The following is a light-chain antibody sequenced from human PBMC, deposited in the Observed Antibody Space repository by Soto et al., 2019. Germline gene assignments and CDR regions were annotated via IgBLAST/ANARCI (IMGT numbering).Light chain of an antibody. CDR3: QQSNSVPWT. CDR1: QTISTY. CDR2: AAS. Sequence: DIPMTQSPSSLSASVGDRVTITCRASQTISTYLNWYQYKSGGAPKLLIYAASSLQSGVPSRFSGSGSGTDFTLTISSLQPEDFATYYCQQSNSVPWTFGQGTKVEI. V-gene: IGKV1-39*01. J-gene: IGKJ1*01.